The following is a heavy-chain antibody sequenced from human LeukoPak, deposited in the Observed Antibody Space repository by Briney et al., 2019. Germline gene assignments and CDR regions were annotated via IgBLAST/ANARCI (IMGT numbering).Heavy chain of an antibody. J-gene: IGHJ6*02. CDR1: GFTFSSYW. CDR3: ARDKDKCSSTSCTYYGMDV. Sequence: PGGSLRLSCAASGFTFSSYWMHWVRQAPGKGLVWVSRITSDGSITSYADSVKGRFTISRDNAKNTLYLQMNSLRAEDTAVYYCARDKDKCSSTSCTYYGMDVWGQGTTVTVSS. V-gene: IGHV3-74*01. D-gene: IGHD2-2*01. CDR2: ITSDGSIT.